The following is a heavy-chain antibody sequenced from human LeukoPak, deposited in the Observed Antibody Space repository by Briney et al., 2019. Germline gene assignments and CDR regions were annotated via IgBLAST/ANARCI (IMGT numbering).Heavy chain of an antibody. D-gene: IGHD3-22*01. CDR3: ARWHDSSGYYAPYFDY. Sequence: ASVKVSCKASGYTFTSYGISWVRQAPGQGLEWMGWISAYNGNTNYAQKLQGRVTMTTDTSTSTAYMELRSLRSDDTAVYYCARWHDSSGYYAPYFDYWGQGTLVTVSS. CDR1: GYTFTSYG. CDR2: ISAYNGNT. J-gene: IGHJ4*02. V-gene: IGHV1-18*01.